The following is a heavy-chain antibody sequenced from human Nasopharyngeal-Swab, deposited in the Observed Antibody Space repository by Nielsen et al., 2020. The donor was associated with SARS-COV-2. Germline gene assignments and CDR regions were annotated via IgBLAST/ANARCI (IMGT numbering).Heavy chain of an antibody. Sequence: WIRQPPGKGLEWIGEIYHSGSTNYNPSLKSRVTISVDKSKNQFSLKLSSVTAADTAVYYCARMTHENPYYDSPRGMDVWGQGTTVTSP. D-gene: IGHD3-3*01. V-gene: IGHV4-4*02. J-gene: IGHJ6*02. CDR3: ARMTHENPYYDSPRGMDV. CDR2: IYHSGST.